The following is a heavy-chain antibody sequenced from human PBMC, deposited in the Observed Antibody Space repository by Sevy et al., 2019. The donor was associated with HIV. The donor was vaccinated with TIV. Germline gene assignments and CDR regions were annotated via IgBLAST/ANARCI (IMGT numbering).Heavy chain of an antibody. CDR1: GFTFSSYG. V-gene: IGHV3-33*08. Sequence: GGSLRLSCAASGFTFSSYGMHWVRQAPGKGLEWVAVIWYDGSNKYYADSVKGRFTISRDISKNTLYLQMNSLRAEDTAVYYCASDSYLGLGYCSGGSGDDAFDIWGQGTMVTVSS. CDR3: ASDSYLGLGYCSGGSGDDAFDI. CDR2: IWYDGSNK. J-gene: IGHJ3*02. D-gene: IGHD2-15*01.